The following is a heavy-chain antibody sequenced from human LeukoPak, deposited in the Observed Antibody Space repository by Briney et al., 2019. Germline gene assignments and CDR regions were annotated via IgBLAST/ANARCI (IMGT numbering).Heavy chain of an antibody. Sequence: QPGGSLRLSCAASGFIYNSYAMSWARHAPGKGLEWVSAISGSGCSTYYADSGKGRFTISRDNSKNTLYLQMNSLRAEDTAVYYCANLQLSLASCPYWGQGTLVTVSS. V-gene: IGHV3-23*01. J-gene: IGHJ4*02. CDR2: ISGSGCST. CDR3: ANLQLSLASCPY. CDR1: GFIYNSYA. D-gene: IGHD5-18*01.